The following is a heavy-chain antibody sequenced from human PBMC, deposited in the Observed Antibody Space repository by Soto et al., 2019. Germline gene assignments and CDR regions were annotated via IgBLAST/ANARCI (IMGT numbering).Heavy chain of an antibody. D-gene: IGHD2-8*02. CDR2: INHSGST. CDR3: ARDKITGLFDY. J-gene: IGHJ4*02. V-gene: IGHV4-34*01. CDR1: GGSFSGYY. Sequence: QVQLQQWGAGLLKPSETLSLTCAVYGGSFSGYYWTWIRQPPGTGLEWIGEINHSGSTNYNPSLHSRVTISVDTSKIQFSLKLTSVTAADTTVYYCARDKITGLFDYWGQGTLVTVSS.